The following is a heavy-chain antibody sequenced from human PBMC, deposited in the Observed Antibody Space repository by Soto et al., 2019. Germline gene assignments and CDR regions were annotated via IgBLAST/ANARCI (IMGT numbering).Heavy chain of an antibody. V-gene: IGHV4-4*07. CDR3: AREGCATRSYYYGMDV. CDR2: IYTSGST. J-gene: IGHJ6*02. D-gene: IGHD2-15*01. CDR1: GGSISSYY. Sequence: SETLSLTCTVSGGSISSYYWSWIRQPAGKGLEWIGRIYTSGSTNYNPSLKSRVTMSVDTSKNQFSLKLSSVTAADTAVYYCAREGCATRSYYYGMDVWGQGTTVIVS.